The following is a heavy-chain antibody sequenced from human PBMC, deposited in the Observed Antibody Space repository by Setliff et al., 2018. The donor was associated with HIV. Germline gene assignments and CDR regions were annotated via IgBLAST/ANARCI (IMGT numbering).Heavy chain of an antibody. D-gene: IGHD3-16*01. CDR2: IWSDGSKI. CDR3: AKEAGVMDAFDI. CDR1: GFTFNNFG. Sequence: GGSLRLSCAASGFTFNNFGMHWVRQAPGLGLEWVAFIWSDGSKIFYADSVKGRFTISRDNSKNTLYLEGGSLRPEDTAVYYCAKEAGVMDAFDIWGQGTMVTVSS. J-gene: IGHJ3*02. V-gene: IGHV3-30*02.